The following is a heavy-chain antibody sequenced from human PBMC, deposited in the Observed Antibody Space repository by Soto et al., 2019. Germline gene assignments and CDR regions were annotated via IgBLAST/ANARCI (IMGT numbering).Heavy chain of an antibody. J-gene: IGHJ6*02. CDR2: IIPIFGTA. V-gene: IGHV1-69*13. CDR1: GGTFSSYA. CDR3: ARDYDFWSGYGPNGMDV. Sequence: ASVKVSCKDSGGTFSSYAISWVRQAPGQGLEWMGGIIPIFGTANYAQKFQGRVTITADESTSTAYMELSSLRSEDTAVYYCARDYDFWSGYGPNGMDVWGQGTTVTVSS. D-gene: IGHD3-3*01.